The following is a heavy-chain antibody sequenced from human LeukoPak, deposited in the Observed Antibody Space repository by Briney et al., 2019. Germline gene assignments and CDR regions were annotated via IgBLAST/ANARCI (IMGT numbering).Heavy chain of an antibody. CDR2: INPSGSST. V-gene: IGHV1-46*01. CDR1: GYTFTNYY. D-gene: IGHD2-8*01. Sequence: ASVKVSCKASGYTFTNYYIHWVRQAPGQGLEWMGIINPSGSSTSYAQKFQGRVTMTRDTSTSTVYMELSSLRSEDTAVYYCAGGTTNTKGAFDMWGQGTIVTVSS. CDR3: AGGTTNTKGAFDM. J-gene: IGHJ3*02.